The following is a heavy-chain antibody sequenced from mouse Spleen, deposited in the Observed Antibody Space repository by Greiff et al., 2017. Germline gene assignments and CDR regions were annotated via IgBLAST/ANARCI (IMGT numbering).Heavy chain of an antibody. CDR3: ARGGSLLRRGYFDY. J-gene: IGHJ2*01. CDR2: ISYDGSN. Sequence: EVQLQQSGPGLVKPSQSLSLTCSVTAYSITSGYYWNWIRQFPGNKLEWMGYISYDGSNYYTPSLKNRISITRDTSKNQLFLKLNSVTTEDTATYYCARGGSLLRRGYFDYWGQGTTLTVSS. V-gene: IGHV3-6*02. CDR1: AYSITSGYY. D-gene: IGHD1-2*01.